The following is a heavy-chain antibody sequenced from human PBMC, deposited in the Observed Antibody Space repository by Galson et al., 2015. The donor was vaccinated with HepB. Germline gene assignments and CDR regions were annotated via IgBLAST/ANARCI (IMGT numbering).Heavy chain of an antibody. CDR3: ARQEVLGSSWINIDS. CDR1: GFTFSSYA. Sequence: SLRLSCAASGFTFSSYAIHWVRQAPGKGLEWVAVISYDGSSKYYADSVKGRFDISRDNSKNTLYLQMNSLRPEDTAVYYCARQEVLGSSWINIDSWGQGTLLTVSS. CDR2: ISYDGSSK. D-gene: IGHD6-13*01. V-gene: IGHV3-30*09. J-gene: IGHJ4*02.